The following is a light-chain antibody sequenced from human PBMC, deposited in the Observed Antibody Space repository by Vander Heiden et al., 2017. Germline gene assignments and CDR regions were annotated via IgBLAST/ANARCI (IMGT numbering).Light chain of an antibody. CDR1: NIGSKP. CDR3: QVWDSSTDHVV. Sequence: SYVLTQPPSVSVAPGQTARITCGGDNIGSKPEHWYQQKPGQAPVLVVYDDSDLPSGIPERFSGSNSGNTATLIISRVEAGDEADYCCQVWDSSTDHVVFGRGTKLSVL. J-gene: IGLJ2*01. CDR2: DDS. V-gene: IGLV3-21*02.